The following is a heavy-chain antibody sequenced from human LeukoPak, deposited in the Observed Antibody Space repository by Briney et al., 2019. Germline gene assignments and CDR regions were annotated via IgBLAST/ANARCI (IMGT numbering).Heavy chain of an antibody. J-gene: IGHJ4*02. CDR3: AIMHRYYDGSGYWVQ. V-gene: IGHV3-23*01. CDR2: ISTSGGST. D-gene: IGHD3-22*01. CDR1: GFPFSSYW. Sequence: GALSLSFAASGFPFSSYWMTWVRQVPGKGLEWVSGISTSGGSTSYADSVKGRFTISRDNPRNTLYMQMNSLRAEDTAVYYCAIMHRYYDGSGYWVQWGQGTLVTVSS.